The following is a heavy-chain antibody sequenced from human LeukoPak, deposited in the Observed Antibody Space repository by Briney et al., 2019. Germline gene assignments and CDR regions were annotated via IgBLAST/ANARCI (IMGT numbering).Heavy chain of an antibody. CDR3: AKDGSIEGGWATTFDF. CDR1: GFTFSSYG. Sequence: PGGSLRLSCAASGFTFSSYGMHWVRQAPGKGLEWVAVISYDGSNKYYADSVKGRFTISRDNSKNTLYLQMNSLRAEDTAIYYCAKDGSIEGGWATTFDFWGQGTLVTVSS. CDR2: ISYDGSNK. V-gene: IGHV3-30*18. D-gene: IGHD1-26*01. J-gene: IGHJ4*02.